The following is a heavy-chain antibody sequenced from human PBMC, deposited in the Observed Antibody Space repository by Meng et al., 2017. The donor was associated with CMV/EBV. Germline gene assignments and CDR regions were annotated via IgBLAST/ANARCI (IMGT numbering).Heavy chain of an antibody. J-gene: IGHJ4*02. D-gene: IGHD3-22*01. CDR2: IYSTGGT. CDR1: GGSFSGFF. V-gene: IGHV4-4*07. CDR3: ARERGDDSGYNFDS. Sequence: QVRLQESGPGLVMPSETLSLTCSVSGGSFSGFFWTWIRQPAGKGLEWIGRIYSTGGTNYNPSFESRVTISLDGSNNQFSLKLNSVTAADTAIYYCARERGDDSGYNFDSWGQGTLVTVSS.